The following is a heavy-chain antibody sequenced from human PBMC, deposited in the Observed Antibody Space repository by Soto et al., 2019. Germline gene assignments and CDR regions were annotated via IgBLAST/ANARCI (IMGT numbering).Heavy chain of an antibody. CDR2: LYYTVTT. V-gene: IGHV4-39*01. D-gene: IGHD2-2*01. J-gene: IGHJ5*02. CDR1: GGSIASSSYY. CDR3: GAYCSRTYYYDWLDP. Sequence: PSETLSLTCSVSGGSIASSSYYFCWIRQPPGKGLEWIGSLYYTVTTYYNSSLKSRVTISADKSQNQFSLRLSSVTAADTAVYYCGAYCSRTYYYDWLDPWGEGTPVTVYS.